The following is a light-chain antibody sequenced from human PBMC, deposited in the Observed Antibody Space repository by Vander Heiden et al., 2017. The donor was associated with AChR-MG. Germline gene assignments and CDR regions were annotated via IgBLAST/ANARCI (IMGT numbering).Light chain of an antibody. CDR2: YKSDSDK. J-gene: IGLJ1*01. Sequence: QAVLTQPSSLSASPGASARLTCPLRSGINVDTYRIYWYQQKPGSPPQFLLRYKSDSDKQQGSGVPSRFSGSTDASANAGILFISGLQSEDEADYYCMIWHSSAYVFGTGTKVTVL. CDR3: MIWHSSAYV. CDR1: SGINVDTYR. V-gene: IGLV5-45*02.